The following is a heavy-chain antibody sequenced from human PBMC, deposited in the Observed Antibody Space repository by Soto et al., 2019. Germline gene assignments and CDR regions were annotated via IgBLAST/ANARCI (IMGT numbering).Heavy chain of an antibody. CDR3: AKAPRRVLLRDMDV. CDR1: GFTFSSYA. CDR2: ISGSGGST. Sequence: GGSLRLSCAASGFTFSSYAMSWVRQAPGKGLECVSAISGSGGSTYYADSVKGRFTISRDNSKNTLYLQINSLRAEDTAVYYCAKAPRRVLLRDMDVWGQGTTVTVSS. V-gene: IGHV3-23*01. J-gene: IGHJ6*02. D-gene: IGHD2-15*01.